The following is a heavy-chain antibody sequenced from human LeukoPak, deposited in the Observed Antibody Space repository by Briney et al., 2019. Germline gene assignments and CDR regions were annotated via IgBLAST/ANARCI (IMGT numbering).Heavy chain of an antibody. D-gene: IGHD6-6*01. Sequence: SETLSLTCADHGGSFSGYYWSRIRQPPGKGPEWIGEINHSGSTNYNLSLKSRVAISVDTSTNRFSLMLRSVTAADTAVHCCARGRVFSSSGKGGYYFDYWGQGTLVTVSS. CDR2: INHSGST. CDR3: ARGRVFSSSGKGGYYFDY. V-gene: IGHV4-34*01. CDR1: GGSFSGYY. J-gene: IGHJ4*02.